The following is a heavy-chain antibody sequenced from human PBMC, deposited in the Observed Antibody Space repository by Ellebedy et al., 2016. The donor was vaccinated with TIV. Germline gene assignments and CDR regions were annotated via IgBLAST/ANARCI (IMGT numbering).Heavy chain of an antibody. Sequence: AASVKVSCKASGYTFTSYYMHWVRQAPGQGLEWMGIINPSGGSTSYAQKFQGRVTMTRDTSTSTVYMELSSLRSEDTAVYYCARDLIYDHQPDYYGMDVWGQGTTVTVSS. CDR2: INPSGGST. CDR1: GYTFTSYY. D-gene: IGHD3-3*01. J-gene: IGHJ6*02. V-gene: IGHV1-46*01. CDR3: ARDLIYDHQPDYYGMDV.